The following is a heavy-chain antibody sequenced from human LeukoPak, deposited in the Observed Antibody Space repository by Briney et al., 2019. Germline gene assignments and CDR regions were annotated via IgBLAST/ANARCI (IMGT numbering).Heavy chain of an antibody. CDR3: ARSLDPNCGGDCYPVDWFDP. Sequence: SQTVSLTCAISGDSVSSNSAAWNWIRQSPSRGLERLGRTYYRTKWCNDYAVSVKSRITINPDTSKNQFSLQLNSVTPEDTAVYYCARSLDPNCGGDCYPVDWFDPWGQGTLVTVSS. V-gene: IGHV6-1*01. D-gene: IGHD2-21*02. CDR1: GDSVSSNSAA. CDR2: TYYRTKWCN. J-gene: IGHJ5*02.